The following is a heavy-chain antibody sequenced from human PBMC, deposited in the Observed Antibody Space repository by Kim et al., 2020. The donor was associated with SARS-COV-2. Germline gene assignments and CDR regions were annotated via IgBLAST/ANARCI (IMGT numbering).Heavy chain of an antibody. CDR1: GGSISSSSYY. CDR2: IYYSGST. V-gene: IGHV4-39*07. J-gene: IGHJ4*02. Sequence: SETLSLTCTVSGGSISSSSYYWGWIRQPPGKGLEWIGSIYYSGSTYYNPSLKSRVTISVDTSKNQFSLKLSSVTAADTAVYYCARGSGWYQYIDYWGQGTLVTVSS. CDR3: ARGSGWYQYIDY. D-gene: IGHD6-19*01.